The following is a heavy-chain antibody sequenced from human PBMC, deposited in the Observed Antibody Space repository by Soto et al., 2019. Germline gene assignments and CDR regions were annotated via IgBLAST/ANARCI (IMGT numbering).Heavy chain of an antibody. D-gene: IGHD3-10*01. V-gene: IGHV1-69*01. CDR2: IIPLFNTT. CDR3: AREYSYGSGTYFDY. Sequence: QVQLVQSGAEVKKPGSSVKVSCKAAGGSFASYAITWLRQAPGQGLEWMGGIIPLFNTTTYAQKFQDRVTITADEATKTAYMQLSSLRSEDTAVYYCAREYSYGSGTYFDYWGQGTLVIVSS. CDR1: GGSFASYA. J-gene: IGHJ4*02.